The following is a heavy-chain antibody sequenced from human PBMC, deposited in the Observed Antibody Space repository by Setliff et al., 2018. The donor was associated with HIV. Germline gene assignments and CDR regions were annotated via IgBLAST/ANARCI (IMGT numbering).Heavy chain of an antibody. D-gene: IGHD3-3*01. J-gene: IGHJ4*02. V-gene: IGHV4-31*03. CDR3: ARDRSDYYNIPGYFDH. CDR2: IYYSGST. CDR1: GGSISSATYY. Sequence: PSETLSLTCTVSGGSISSATYYWSWIRQHPGKGLEWIGYIYYSGSTYYNPSLKSRVTIAVDTSRNRFSLKLSSVTAADTAVYYCARDRSDYYNIPGYFDHWGQGTPVTVSS.